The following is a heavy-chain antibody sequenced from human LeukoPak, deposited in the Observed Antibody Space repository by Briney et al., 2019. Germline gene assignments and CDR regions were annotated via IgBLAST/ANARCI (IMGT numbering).Heavy chain of an antibody. CDR1: GYSFTSYW. V-gene: IGHV5-51*01. CDR2: IYPGDSDT. CDR3: ARQGDYSDQGYYYYGMDV. J-gene: IGHJ6*02. Sequence: GESLKISCKGSGYSFTSYWIGWVRQMPGKGLEWMGIIYPGDSDTRYSPSFQGQVTIPADKSISTAYLQWSSLKASDTAMYYCARQGDYSDQGYYYYGMDVWGQGTTVTVSS. D-gene: IGHD4-17*01.